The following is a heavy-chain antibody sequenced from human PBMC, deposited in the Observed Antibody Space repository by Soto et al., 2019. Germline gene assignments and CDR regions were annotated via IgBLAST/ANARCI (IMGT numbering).Heavy chain of an antibody. D-gene: IGHD6-13*01. CDR1: GFTFSSYA. CDR3: AKGRGSSFSSRTFGI. Sequence: EVQLLESGGGLVQPGGSLRLSCAASGFTFSSYAMSWVRQAPGKGLEWVSAISGSGGSAYYADSVKGRFTISRDNSKKTLYLQMNSLRAEDTAVYYCAKGRGSSFSSRTFGIWGQGTMGTVSS. J-gene: IGHJ3*02. CDR2: ISGSGGSA. V-gene: IGHV3-23*01.